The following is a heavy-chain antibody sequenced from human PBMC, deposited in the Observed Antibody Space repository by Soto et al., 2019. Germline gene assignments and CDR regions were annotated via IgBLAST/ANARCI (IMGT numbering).Heavy chain of an antibody. CDR2: IYYSGST. CDR3: ARVVVVPAANYYYGMDV. Sequence: SETLSLTCTVSGGSISSGDYYWSWIRQPPGKGLEWIGYIYYSGSTYYNPSLKSRVTISVDTSKNQFSLKLSSVTAADTAVYYCARVVVVPAANYYYGMDVWGQGTTVTVSS. J-gene: IGHJ6*02. D-gene: IGHD2-2*01. CDR1: GGSISSGDYY. V-gene: IGHV4-30-4*01.